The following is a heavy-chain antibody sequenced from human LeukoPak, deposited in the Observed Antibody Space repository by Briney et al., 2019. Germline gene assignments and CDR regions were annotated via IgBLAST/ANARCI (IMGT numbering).Heavy chain of an antibody. Sequence: GGSLRLSCAASGFTFSSYAMHWVRQAPGKGLEWVAVISYDGSNKYYADSVKGRFTISRDNPKNTLYLQMNSLRAEDTAVYYCARESFVWELLRGWFDYWGQGTLVTVSS. CDR1: GFTFSSYA. CDR3: ARESFVWELLRGWFDY. V-gene: IGHV3-30-3*01. J-gene: IGHJ4*02. D-gene: IGHD1-26*01. CDR2: ISYDGSNK.